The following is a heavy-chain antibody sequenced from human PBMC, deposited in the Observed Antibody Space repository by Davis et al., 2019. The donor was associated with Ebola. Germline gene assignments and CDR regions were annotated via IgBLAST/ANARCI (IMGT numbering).Heavy chain of an antibody. Sequence: SETLSLTCTVSGGSISSGGYYWSWIRQPPGKGLEWIGEINHSGSTNYNPSLKSRVTISVDTSKNQFSLKLSSVTAADTAVYYCARGAYCSSTSCYTSGYYYYGMDVWGQGTTVTVSS. D-gene: IGHD2-2*02. CDR2: INHSGST. CDR3: ARGAYCSSTSCYTSGYYYYGMDV. CDR1: GGSISSGGYY. V-gene: IGHV4-39*07. J-gene: IGHJ6*02.